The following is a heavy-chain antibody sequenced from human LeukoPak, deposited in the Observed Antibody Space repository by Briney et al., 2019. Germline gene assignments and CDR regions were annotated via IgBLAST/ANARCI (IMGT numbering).Heavy chain of an antibody. CDR3: ASVDYNWNYLHY. V-gene: IGHV4-39*01. J-gene: IGHJ4*02. D-gene: IGHD1-20*01. CDR1: GGSINSRNYF. Sequence: PSETLSLTCTVSGGSINSRNYFWGWIRQPPGKGLEWIGSIKYSGSTYYKPSLQSRVTISVDTSKSQFSLKLSSVTAADTAVYYCASVDYNWNYLHYWGQGTLVTVSS. CDR2: IKYSGST.